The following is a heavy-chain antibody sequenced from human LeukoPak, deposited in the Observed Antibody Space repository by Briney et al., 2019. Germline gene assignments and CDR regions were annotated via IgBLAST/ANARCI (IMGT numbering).Heavy chain of an antibody. Sequence: SETLSLTCTVSGGSISSSNYYWGWIRQPPGKGLEWIGIIYYSGSTYYDPSLKSRVTISVDTSKNQFSLKLSSVTAADTAIYYCARLLRSGSSFDYWGQGTLVTVSS. CDR1: GGSISSSNYY. J-gene: IGHJ4*02. CDR3: ARLLRSGSSFDY. D-gene: IGHD1-26*01. CDR2: IYYSGST. V-gene: IGHV4-39*01.